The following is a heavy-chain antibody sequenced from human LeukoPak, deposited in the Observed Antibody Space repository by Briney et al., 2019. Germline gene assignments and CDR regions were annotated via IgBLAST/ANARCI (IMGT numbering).Heavy chain of an antibody. CDR3: ARDRAVAGKGKWFDP. CDR1: GFTFSSYS. Sequence: GGSLRLSCAASGFTFSSYSMNWVRQAPGKGLEWVSSISSSSSYTNYADSVKGRFTISRDNAKNSLYLQMNSLRAEDTAVYYCARDRAVAGKGKWFDPWGQGTLLTVSS. CDR2: ISSSSSYT. D-gene: IGHD6-19*01. J-gene: IGHJ5*02. V-gene: IGHV3-21*01.